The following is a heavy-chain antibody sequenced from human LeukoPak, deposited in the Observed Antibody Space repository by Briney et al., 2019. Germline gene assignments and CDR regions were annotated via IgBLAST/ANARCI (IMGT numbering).Heavy chain of an antibody. J-gene: IGHJ5*02. D-gene: IGHD2-15*01. CDR3: ARGGGYCSGGSCYRPPHNWFDP. CDR1: GGSFSGYY. CDR2: INHSGST. Sequence: SETLSLTCAVYGGSFSGYYWSWIRQPPGKGLEWIGEINHSGSTNYNPSLKSRVTISVDTSKNQFSLKLSSVTAADTAVYYCARGGGYCSGGSCYRPPHNWFDPWGQGTLVTVSS. V-gene: IGHV4-34*01.